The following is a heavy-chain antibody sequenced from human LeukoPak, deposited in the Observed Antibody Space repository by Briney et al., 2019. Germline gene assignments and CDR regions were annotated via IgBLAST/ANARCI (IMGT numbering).Heavy chain of an antibody. J-gene: IGHJ4*02. CDR2: IYSGGST. V-gene: IGHV3-53*01. Sequence: PGGSLRLSCAASGFTVSSNYMSWVRQAPGEGLEWVSVIYSGGSTYYADSVKGRFTISRDNSKNTLYLQMSSLRAEDTAIYYCAKASWAGVTTTYFDYWGQGTLVTVSS. CDR1: GFTVSSNY. CDR3: AKASWAGVTTTYFDY. D-gene: IGHD1-26*01.